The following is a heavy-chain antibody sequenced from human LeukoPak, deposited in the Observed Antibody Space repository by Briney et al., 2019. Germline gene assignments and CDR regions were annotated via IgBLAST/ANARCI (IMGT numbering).Heavy chain of an antibody. CDR1: GFTFSNAW. Sequence: GGSLRLSCAASGFTFSNAWMSWVRRAPGKGLEWVGRIKSKTDGGTTDYAAPVKGRFTISRDDSKNTLYLQMNSLKTEDTAVYYCTTGERDSSGYYEDYWGQGTLVTVSS. D-gene: IGHD3-22*01. J-gene: IGHJ4*02. V-gene: IGHV3-15*01. CDR3: TTGERDSSGYYEDY. CDR2: IKSKTDGGTT.